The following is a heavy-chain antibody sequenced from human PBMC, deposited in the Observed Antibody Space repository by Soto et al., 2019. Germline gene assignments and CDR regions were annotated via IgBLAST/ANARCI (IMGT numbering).Heavy chain of an antibody. V-gene: IGHV5-10-1*03. CDR1: GYSFASQW. D-gene: IGHD1-1*01. J-gene: IGHJ4*02. CDR2: IDLSESYT. Sequence: EVQLVQSGAEVKKPGESLRISCKVSGYSFASQWISWVRQVPGKGQEWLGRIDLSESYTTYNPSFQGQVSFSSDKSITTAYLQWSSLKASDTATYSCATQGLTNYYFDYWGQGTLVTVSS. CDR3: ATQGLTNYYFDY.